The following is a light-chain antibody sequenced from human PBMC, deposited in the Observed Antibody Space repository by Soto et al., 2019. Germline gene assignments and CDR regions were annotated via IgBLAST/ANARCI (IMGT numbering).Light chain of an antibody. Sequence: ELVLTQSPGTLSLSPGERATLSCRASQSFSRNFLAWYQQKPGQAPRLLIYGASSRATGIPDRFSGSGSGTDFTLPISRLEPEDFAVYYCQQYGTSPYTFGQGTKLEIK. CDR1: QSFSRNF. CDR3: QQYGTSPYT. CDR2: GAS. J-gene: IGKJ2*01. V-gene: IGKV3-20*01.